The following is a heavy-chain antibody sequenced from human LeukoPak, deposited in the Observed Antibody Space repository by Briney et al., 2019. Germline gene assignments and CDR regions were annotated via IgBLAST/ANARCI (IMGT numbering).Heavy chain of an antibody. J-gene: IGHJ3*02. D-gene: IGHD2-2*01. CDR1: GFTFSSYA. CDR3: AKGLAGYASSALDI. Sequence: GGSLRLSCAASGFTFSSYAMSWVRQAPGKGLEWVSGISGSGGSTYYADSVEGRFAISRDNSKNTLYLQINSLRAEDTAVYYCAKGLAGYASSALDIWGQGTTVTVSS. V-gene: IGHV3-23*01. CDR2: ISGSGGST.